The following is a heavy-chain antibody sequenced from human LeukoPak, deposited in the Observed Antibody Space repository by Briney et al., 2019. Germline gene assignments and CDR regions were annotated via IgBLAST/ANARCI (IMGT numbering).Heavy chain of an antibody. V-gene: IGHV4-59*12. CDR1: GGSISSYY. J-gene: IGHJ5*02. CDR3: ASMTVTAPNWFDP. CDR2: IYYSGST. Sequence: SETLSLTCTVSGGSISSYYWSWIRQPPGKGLEWIGYIYYSGSTNYNPSLKSRVTISVDTSKNQFSLKLSSVTAADTAVYYCASMTVTAPNWFDPWGQGTLVTVSS. D-gene: IGHD2-21*02.